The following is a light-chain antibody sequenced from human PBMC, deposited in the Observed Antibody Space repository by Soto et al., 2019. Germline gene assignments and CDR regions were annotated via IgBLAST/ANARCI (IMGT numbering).Light chain of an antibody. CDR3: SSLAPSYRVI. J-gene: IGLJ2*01. CDR1: SSDIGSYNA. Sequence: QSVLTQPRSVSGSPGHSVTISCFGTSSDIGSYNAVSWYQQHPGKAPKLIIFDVFERPSGVPDRFSGSKSGNSASLTISGLQAEDESDYYCSSLAPSYRVIFGGGTKVTVL. CDR2: DVF. V-gene: IGLV2-11*01.